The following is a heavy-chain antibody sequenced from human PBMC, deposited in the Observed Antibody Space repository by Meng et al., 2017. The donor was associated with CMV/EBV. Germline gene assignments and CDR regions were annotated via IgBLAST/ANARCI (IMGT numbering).Heavy chain of an antibody. V-gene: IGHV4-59*01. D-gene: IGHD6-13*01. CDR3: ARGAGYSSSWYPYYYGMDV. CDR2: IYYSGST. CDR1: GGSISSYY. J-gene: IGHJ6*02. Sequence: SETLSLTCTVSGGSISSYYWSWIRQPPGKGLEWSGYIYYSGSTNYNPSLKSRVTISVDKSKNQFSLRLSSVTAADTAVYYCARGAGYSSSWYPYYYGMDVWGQGTTVTVSS.